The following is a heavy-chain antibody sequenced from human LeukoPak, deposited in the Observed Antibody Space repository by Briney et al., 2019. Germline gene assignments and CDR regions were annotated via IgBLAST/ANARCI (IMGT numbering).Heavy chain of an antibody. J-gene: IGHJ4*02. CDR2: ISSSSSTI. D-gene: IGHD1-26*01. CDR1: GFTFSSYS. V-gene: IGHV3-48*01. Sequence: GGSLSLSCAASGFTFSSYSMNWVRQAPGKGLEWVSYISSSSSTIYYADSVKGRFTISRDNAKNSLYLQMNSLRAEDTAVYYCARVGLKWALDYWGQGTLVTVSS. CDR3: ARVGLKWALDY.